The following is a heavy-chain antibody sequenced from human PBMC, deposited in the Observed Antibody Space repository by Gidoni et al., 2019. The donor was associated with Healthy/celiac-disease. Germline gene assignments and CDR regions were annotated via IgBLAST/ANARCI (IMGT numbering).Heavy chain of an antibody. D-gene: IGHD3-3*01. CDR3: AKDSGTIFGVVIIPGSTDY. CDR2: ISGSGGST. V-gene: IGHV3-23*01. CDR1: GFTFSSYA. Sequence: EVQLLESGGGLVQPGGSLRLSCAASGFTFSSYAMSWVRQAPGKGLEWVSAISGSGGSTYYADSVKGRFTISRDNSKNTLYLQMNSLRAEDTAVYYCAKDSGTIFGVVIIPGSTDYWGQGTLVTVSS. J-gene: IGHJ4*02.